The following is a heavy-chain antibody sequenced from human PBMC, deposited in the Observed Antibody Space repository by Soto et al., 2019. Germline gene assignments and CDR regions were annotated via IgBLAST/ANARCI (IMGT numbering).Heavy chain of an antibody. Sequence: GGSLRLACAASGFTFSSYGMYWARQAPGKGLEWVAVIWYDGSNKYYADSVKGRFTISRDNSKNTLYLQMNSLRAEDTAVYYCAREFASGSPNYDYWGLGTLVTVSS. CDR2: IWYDGSNK. V-gene: IGHV3-33*01. D-gene: IGHD3-10*01. CDR3: AREFASGSPNYDY. J-gene: IGHJ4*02. CDR1: GFTFSSYG.